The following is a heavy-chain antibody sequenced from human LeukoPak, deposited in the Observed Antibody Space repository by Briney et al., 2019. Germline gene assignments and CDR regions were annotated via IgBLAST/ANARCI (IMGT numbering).Heavy chain of an antibody. CDR1: GCSRRTRGVG. V-gene: IGHV2-5*02. J-gene: IGHJ4*02. D-gene: IGHD6-13*01. CDR3: AHRRLDSSSWYVAY. CDR2: ISWDDDK. Sequence: GPTLVKPPQTLTLAGTCTGCSRRTRGVGVGWIRQPQGKGREWLSLISWDDDKRYSPSLKSRLTITKATSKNQVVLTMTSMDPVDTAPYYCAHRRLDSSSWYVAYWGQGTLVTASS.